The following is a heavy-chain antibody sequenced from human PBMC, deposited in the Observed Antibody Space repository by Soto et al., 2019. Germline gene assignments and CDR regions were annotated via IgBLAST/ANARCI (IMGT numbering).Heavy chain of an antibody. J-gene: IGHJ6*02. CDR3: ARGTPGIAATGHYYWYFRMDV. CDR1: GGTFSNYA. V-gene: IGHV1-69*13. CDR2: IIPTFGTS. D-gene: IGHD6-13*01. Sequence: SVKVSCKASGGTFSNYAISWVRQAPGQGPEWLGGIIPTFGTSNYAQKFQDRVTITAEESTSTVDMELRSLRSEDTAVYDCARGTPGIAATGHYYWYFRMDVWGQGTTVTVSS.